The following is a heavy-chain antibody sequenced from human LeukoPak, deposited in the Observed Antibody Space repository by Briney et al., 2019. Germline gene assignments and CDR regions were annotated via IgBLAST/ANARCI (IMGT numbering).Heavy chain of an antibody. V-gene: IGHV1-18*01. CDR1: GYTFTSYG. Sequence: ASVTVSYKASGYTFTSYGFSWVRQAPGQGMEGMGWISAYNGKTNYAQKLQGRVTMTTDTSTSTAYMELRSLRSGDTAVDYCARDRRLLWFGESTYNWFDPWGQGTLVTVSS. D-gene: IGHD3-10*01. J-gene: IGHJ5*02. CDR3: ARDRRLLWFGESTYNWFDP. CDR2: ISAYNGKT.